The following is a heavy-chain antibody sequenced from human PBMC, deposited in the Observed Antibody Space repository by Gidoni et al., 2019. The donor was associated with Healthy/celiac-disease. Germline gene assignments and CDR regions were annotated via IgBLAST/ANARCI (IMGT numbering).Heavy chain of an antibody. J-gene: IGHJ6*02. CDR3: ARDPVEAYYYYGMDV. Sequence: QVQLQESGPGLVKPSETLSLTCTASGGSVRSGSYYWSWIRQPPGKGLEWIGYIYYSGSTNYNPSLKSRVTISVDTSKNQFSLKLSSVTAADTAVYYCARDPVEAYYYYGMDVWGQGTTVTVSS. CDR1: GGSVRSGSYY. D-gene: IGHD2-15*01. V-gene: IGHV4-61*01. CDR2: IYYSGST.